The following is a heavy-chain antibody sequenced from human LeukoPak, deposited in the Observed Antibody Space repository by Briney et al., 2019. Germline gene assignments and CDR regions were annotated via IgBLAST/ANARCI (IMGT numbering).Heavy chain of an antibody. CDR3: ARWRGYYDSSGYYSGDY. D-gene: IGHD3-22*01. V-gene: IGHV3-21*01. CDR1: GFTFSSYS. Sequence: GGSLRLSCAASGFTFSSYSMNWVRQAPGKGLEWVSSISSSSSYIYYADSVKGRFTISRDNAKNSLYLQMNSLGAEDTAVYYCARWRGYYDSSGYYSGDYWGQGTLVTVSS. CDR2: ISSSSSYI. J-gene: IGHJ4*02.